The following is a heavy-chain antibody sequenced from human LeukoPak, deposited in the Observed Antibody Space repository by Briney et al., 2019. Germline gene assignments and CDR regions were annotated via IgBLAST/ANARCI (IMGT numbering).Heavy chain of an antibody. CDR2: ISGSGGST. D-gene: IGHD1-26*01. J-gene: IGHJ5*02. V-gene: IGHV3-23*01. CDR1: GFTFSNYG. CDR3: AKDDSGSYNWFDP. Sequence: GGSLRLSCAASGFTFSNYGMSWVRQAPGKGLEWVSTISGSGGSTYYADSVKGRFTISRDNSKNTLFLQMNSLRAEDTAVYYCAKDDSGSYNWFDPWGQGTLVTVSS.